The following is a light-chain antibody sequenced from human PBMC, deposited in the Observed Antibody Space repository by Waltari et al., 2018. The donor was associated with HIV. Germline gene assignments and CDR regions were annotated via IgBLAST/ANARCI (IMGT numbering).Light chain of an antibody. Sequence: DIRLTQSPSILSAAIGDEVTISCRASQNVNSWLAWYQQKPGKGPKLLITTASSSVKGVPSRFSGSGSGTVVTLTINGLQADDFATYYCQQYETCCTFGQGTKL. CDR1: QNVNSW. CDR3: QQYETCCT. CDR2: TAS. V-gene: IGKV1-5*03. J-gene: IGKJ2*02.